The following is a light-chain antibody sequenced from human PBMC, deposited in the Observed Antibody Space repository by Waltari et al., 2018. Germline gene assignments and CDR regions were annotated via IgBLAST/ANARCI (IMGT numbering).Light chain of an antibody. Sequence: EIVLTQSPATLSLSPGDTAPLSCRASQSVSTYIAWYQQKPGQAPRLLIYDVIRRDTGIPARFSGSGSGTDFTLTISSLEPEDFAVYYCQQLYNWPRGAFGQGTKLEI. CDR2: DVI. V-gene: IGKV3-11*01. CDR3: QQLYNWPRGA. J-gene: IGKJ2*01. CDR1: QSVSTY.